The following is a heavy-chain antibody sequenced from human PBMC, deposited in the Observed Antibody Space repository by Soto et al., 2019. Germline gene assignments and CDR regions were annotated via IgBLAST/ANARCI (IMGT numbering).Heavy chain of an antibody. CDR1: AYSYTSYG. Sequence: ASLKFYCKASAYSYTSYGITWLRQTPGQGLEWLGMINPSGESAAYAQKFQGRVTMTRDTSTSTVYMELSSLTSEDAAVYYCAIVVVTATFYGMDVWGQGTTVTVSS. D-gene: IGHD2-21*02. V-gene: IGHV1-46*03. J-gene: IGHJ6*02. CDR2: INPSGESA. CDR3: AIVVVTATFYGMDV.